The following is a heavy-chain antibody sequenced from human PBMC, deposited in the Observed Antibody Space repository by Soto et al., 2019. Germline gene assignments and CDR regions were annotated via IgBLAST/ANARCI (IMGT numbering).Heavy chain of an antibody. Sequence: PGGSLRLSCAASGFTFSSYAMSWVRQAPGKGLEWVSAISGSGGSTYCADSVKGRFTISRDNSKNTLYLQMNSLRAEDTAVYYCAKRKYSSSWPDAFDIWGQGTMVTVSS. D-gene: IGHD6-13*01. CDR2: ISGSGGST. CDR1: GFTFSSYA. J-gene: IGHJ3*02. CDR3: AKRKYSSSWPDAFDI. V-gene: IGHV3-23*01.